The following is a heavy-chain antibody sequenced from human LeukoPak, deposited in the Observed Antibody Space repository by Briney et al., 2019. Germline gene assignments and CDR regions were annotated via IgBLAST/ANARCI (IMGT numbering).Heavy chain of an antibody. CDR3: AREITIFGVVQRFDY. CDR1: GGTFSSYA. D-gene: IGHD3-3*01. CDR2: IIPIFGTA. Sequence: SVKVSCKASGGTFSSYANSWVRQAPGQGLEWMGRIIPIFGTANYAQKFQGRVTITTDESTSTAYMELSSLRSEDTAVYYCAREITIFGVVQRFDYWGQGTLVTVSS. J-gene: IGHJ4*02. V-gene: IGHV1-69*05.